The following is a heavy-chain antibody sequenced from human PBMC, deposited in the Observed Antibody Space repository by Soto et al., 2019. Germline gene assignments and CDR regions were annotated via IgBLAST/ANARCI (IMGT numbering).Heavy chain of an antibody. V-gene: IGHV3-7*05. J-gene: IGHJ6*02. D-gene: IGHD6-19*01. CDR1: EFTFNTYW. CDR2: IKDDGSEK. Sequence: EVQLVESGGGLVQPGGSLRLSCLASEFTFNTYWMNWVRQAPGRGLEWVANIKDDGSEKNYGDSVKGRFTISRDNAKNSLYLQMNCLRGEDTAVYFCARDWGTPGRGSAVGYYYHYGMDVWGQGTTVTVSS. CDR3: ARDWGTPGRGSAVGYYYHYGMDV.